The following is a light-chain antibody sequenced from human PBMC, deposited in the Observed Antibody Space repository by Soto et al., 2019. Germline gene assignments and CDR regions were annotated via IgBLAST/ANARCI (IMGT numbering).Light chain of an antibody. CDR2: GAS. CDR3: KQYNNWPPIT. CDR1: QSVSGN. Sequence: EIVMTQSPATLSVSPGERATLSCRASQSVSGNLAWYQQRPGQAPRLLIYGASTRATGIPARFSGSGSGTEFTLTISSLQSEDFAVYYCKQYNNWPPITFGGGTKVEIK. V-gene: IGKV3-15*01. J-gene: IGKJ4*01.